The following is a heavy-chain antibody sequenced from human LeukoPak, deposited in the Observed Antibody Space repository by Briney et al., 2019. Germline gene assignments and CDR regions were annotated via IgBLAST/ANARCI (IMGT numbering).Heavy chain of an antibody. J-gene: IGHJ6*03. D-gene: IGHD3-3*01. V-gene: IGHV3-7*01. CDR2: IKQDGSEK. CDR1: GFTFSSYW. CDR3: ARAKVTYYDFWSGYTYYYYMDV. Sequence: GGSLRLSCAASGFTFSSYWMSWVRQAPGKGLEWVANIKQDGSEKYYVDSVKGRFTISRDNAKNSLYLQMNSLRAEDTAVYYCARAKVTYYDFWSGYTYYYYMDVWGKRTTVTVSS.